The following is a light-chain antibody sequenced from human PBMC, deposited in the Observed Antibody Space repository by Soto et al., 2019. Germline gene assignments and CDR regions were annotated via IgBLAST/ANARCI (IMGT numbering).Light chain of an antibody. CDR2: DAS. V-gene: IGKV3-20*01. J-gene: IGKJ4*01. CDR1: QSVPKNY. CDR3: QQCSISPLT. Sequence: EIVLTQSPGTLSSSPGERATLSCRASQSVPKNYLAWYQQKPGQAPRLLIYDASSRAAGIPDRFSGSGSGTDFTLTISRLEPEDFAVYYCQQCSISPLTFGGGTKVEIK.